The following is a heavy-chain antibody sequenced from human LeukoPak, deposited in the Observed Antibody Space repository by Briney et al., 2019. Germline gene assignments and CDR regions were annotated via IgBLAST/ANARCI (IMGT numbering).Heavy chain of an antibody. J-gene: IGHJ4*02. CDR3: ARSHDYYDSSGYIDY. Sequence: GESLKISCKGSGYSFASYWICWVRQMPGKGLEWMGIIYPGDSDTRYSPSFQGQVTISADKSISTAYLQWSSLKASGTAMYYCARSHDYYDSSGYIDYWGQGTLVTVSS. CDR1: GYSFASYW. V-gene: IGHV5-51*01. CDR2: IYPGDSDT. D-gene: IGHD3-22*01.